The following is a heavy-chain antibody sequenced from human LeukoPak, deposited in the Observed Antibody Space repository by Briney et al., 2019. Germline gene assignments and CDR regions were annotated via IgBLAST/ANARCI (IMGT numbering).Heavy chain of an antibody. Sequence: GGSLRLSCAASGFTFSNYWMTWVRQAPGKGLEWVANINQNGSTKYYVDSVKGRFTISRDNAKNSLFLQMNSLRAEDRAVYYCARDYGGDDDFWGQGTLVTVSS. V-gene: IGHV3-7*01. CDR3: ARDYGGDDDF. CDR1: GFTFSNYW. CDR2: INQNGSTK. D-gene: IGHD2-21*01. J-gene: IGHJ4*02.